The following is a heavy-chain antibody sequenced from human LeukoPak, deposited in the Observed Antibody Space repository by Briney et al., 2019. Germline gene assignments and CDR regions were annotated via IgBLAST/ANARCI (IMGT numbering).Heavy chain of an antibody. V-gene: IGHV3-73*01. CDR1: GFTFSDSA. D-gene: IGHD3-10*01. CDR3: TRGTVYYMDV. CDR2: IRSKANNDAS. J-gene: IGHJ6*03. Sequence: GGSLKLSCAASGFTFSDSALHWVRQASGKGLEGVGRIRSKANNDASVYAASVKGRFSISRDDSQNTAYLQMNSLETEDTAVYYCTRGTVYYMDVWGKGTTVTISS.